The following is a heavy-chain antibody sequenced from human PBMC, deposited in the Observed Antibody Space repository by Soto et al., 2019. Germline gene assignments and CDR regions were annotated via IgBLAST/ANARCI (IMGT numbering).Heavy chain of an antibody. CDR1: GGTFSSYA. D-gene: IGHD5-12*01. CDR3: ARTLRGYSGYDNWFDP. J-gene: IGHJ5*02. Sequence: ASVKVSCKASGGTFSSYAISWVRQAPGQGLEWMGGIIPIFGTANYAQKFQGRVTITADESTSTAYMELSSLRSEDTAVYYCARTLRGYSGYDNWFDPWGQGTLGTVAS. V-gene: IGHV1-69*13. CDR2: IIPIFGTA.